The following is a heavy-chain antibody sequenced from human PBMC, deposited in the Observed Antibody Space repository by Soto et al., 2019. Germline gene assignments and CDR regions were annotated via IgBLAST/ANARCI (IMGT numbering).Heavy chain of an antibody. J-gene: IGHJ6*02. Sequence: GGSLRLSCAASGFTFSSYSMNWVRQAPGKGLEWVSSISSSSSYIYYADSVKGRFTISRDNAKNSLYLQMNSLRAEDTAVYYCARDLKGIAAAGGGYYYYGMDVWGQGTTVTV. V-gene: IGHV3-21*01. CDR2: ISSSSSYI. D-gene: IGHD6-13*01. CDR3: ARDLKGIAAAGGGYYYYGMDV. CDR1: GFTFSSYS.